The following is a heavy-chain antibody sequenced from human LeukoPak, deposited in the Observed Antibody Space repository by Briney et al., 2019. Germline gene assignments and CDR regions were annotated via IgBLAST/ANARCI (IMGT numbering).Heavy chain of an antibody. J-gene: IGHJ3*02. Sequence: GGSLRLSCAASGFSFSTSAMTWVRQAPGKGLEWVANIKQDGSEKNYLDSVKGRFTISRDNAKNSLYLQMSSLRAEDTALYYCARDTASDDYVWGSYRYTSDAFDIWGQGTMVTVSS. CDR3: ARDTASDDYVWGSYRYTSDAFDI. CDR2: IKQDGSEK. CDR1: GFSFSTSA. V-gene: IGHV3-7*03. D-gene: IGHD3-16*02.